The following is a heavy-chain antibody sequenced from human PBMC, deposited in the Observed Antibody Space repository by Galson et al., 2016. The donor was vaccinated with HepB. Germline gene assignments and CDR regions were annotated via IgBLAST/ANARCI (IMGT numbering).Heavy chain of an antibody. J-gene: IGHJ4*02. D-gene: IGHD5-12*01. CDR2: ISYDGSTE. CDR1: GFAFRSFA. Sequence: SLRLSCAASGFAFRSFAMHWVRQAPGKGLEWVAVISYDGSTEFYSDFAKGRFSISRDNSKNTLHLQMGSLRPDDTATYYCAKRAKYSGDDFDVWGQGTLVSVSS. CDR3: AKRAKYSGDDFDV. V-gene: IGHV3-30*18.